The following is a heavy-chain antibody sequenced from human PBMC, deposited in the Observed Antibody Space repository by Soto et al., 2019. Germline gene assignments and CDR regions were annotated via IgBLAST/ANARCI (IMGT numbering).Heavy chain of an antibody. CDR3: AMIPPGGRLHLGELSRSDY. J-gene: IGHJ4*02. Sequence: GGSLRLSCAASGFTFSSYGMHWVRQAPGKGLEWVAVISYDGSNKYYADSVKGRFTISRDNSKNTLYLQMNSLRAEDTAVYYCAMIPPGGRLHLGELSRSDYWGQGTLVTVSS. V-gene: IGHV3-30*03. D-gene: IGHD3-16*02. CDR1: GFTFSSYG. CDR2: ISYDGSNK.